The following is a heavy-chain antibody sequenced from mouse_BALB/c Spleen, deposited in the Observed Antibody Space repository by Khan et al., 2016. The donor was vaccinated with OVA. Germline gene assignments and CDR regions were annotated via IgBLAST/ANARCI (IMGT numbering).Heavy chain of an antibody. CDR2: IISGGDYT. V-gene: IGHV5-9-3*01. J-gene: IGHJ1*01. D-gene: IGHD1-1*01. CDR1: GFTFSSYA. Sequence: EVELVESGGGLVKPGGSLKLSCAASGFTFSSYAMSWVRQTPEKSLDWVATIISGGDYTYYPDSVKGRFTISRDTAKNTLYLQMSSLSSEDTAMYYCARPAITTVVATSYWFFDYWGAGTTVTVSS. CDR3: ARPAITTVVATSYWFFDY.